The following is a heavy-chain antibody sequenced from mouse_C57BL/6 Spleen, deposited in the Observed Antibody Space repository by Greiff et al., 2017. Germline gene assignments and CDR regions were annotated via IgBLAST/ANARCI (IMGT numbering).Heavy chain of an antibody. Sequence: EVKLMESGGGLVQPGGSLKLSCAASGFTFSDYYMYWVRQTPEKRLEWVAYISNGGGSTYYPDTVKGRFTISRDNAKNTLYLQMSRLKSEDTAMYYCARLLIYSYALDYWGQGTSVTVSS. CDR2: ISNGGGST. J-gene: IGHJ4*01. CDR3: ARLLIYSYALDY. V-gene: IGHV5-12*01. CDR1: GFTFSDYY. D-gene: IGHD1-1*01.